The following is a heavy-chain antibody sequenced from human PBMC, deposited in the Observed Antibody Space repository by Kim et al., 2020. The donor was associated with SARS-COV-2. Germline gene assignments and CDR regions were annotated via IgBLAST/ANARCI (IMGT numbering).Heavy chain of an antibody. V-gene: IGHV1-3*01. CDR2: INAGNGNT. J-gene: IGHJ4*02. CDR3: AVLASVAYSSSPR. D-gene: IGHD6-6*01. Sequence: ASVKVSCKASGYTFTTYNMHWVRQAPGQRLEWMGWINAGNGNTKYSQKFQGRVTLSSDTSASIAHMELSSLRSDDTEVFYCAVLASVAYSSSPRWGQGTLVTVSS. CDR1: GYTFTTYN.